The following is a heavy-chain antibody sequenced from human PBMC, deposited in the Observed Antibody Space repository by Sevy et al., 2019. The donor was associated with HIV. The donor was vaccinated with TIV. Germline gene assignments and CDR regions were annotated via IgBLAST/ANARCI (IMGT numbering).Heavy chain of an antibody. Sequence: VSVKVSCKASGYTFTGYYMHWVRQAPGQGLEWMGRINPNSGGTNYAQKFQGRVTMTRDTSISTAYMELSRLRSDDTAVYYCARDRGAFGGVIVYFDYWGQGTLVTVSS. J-gene: IGHJ4*02. V-gene: IGHV1-2*06. CDR2: INPNSGGT. CDR3: ARDRGAFGGVIVYFDY. D-gene: IGHD3-16*02. CDR1: GYTFTGYY.